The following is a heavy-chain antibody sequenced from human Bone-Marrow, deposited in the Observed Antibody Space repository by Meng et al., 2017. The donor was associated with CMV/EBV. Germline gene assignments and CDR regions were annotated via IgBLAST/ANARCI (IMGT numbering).Heavy chain of an antibody. D-gene: IGHD3-3*01. Sequence: GESLKISCAASGFTFSNYEINWVRQAPGKGLEWVSHISSSGGSIFYPDSVKGRFTISRENSKNKLSLQMNSLRAEDTAVYYCAKDSHDFWSGYPYFDHWGQGTLVTVSS. V-gene: IGHV3-48*03. CDR1: GFTFSNYE. J-gene: IGHJ4*02. CDR2: ISSSGGSI. CDR3: AKDSHDFWSGYPYFDH.